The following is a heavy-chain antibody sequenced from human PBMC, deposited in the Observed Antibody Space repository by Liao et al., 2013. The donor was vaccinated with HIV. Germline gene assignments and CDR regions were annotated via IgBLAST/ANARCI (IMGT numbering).Heavy chain of an antibody. CDR3: ARLRRSGKHN. D-gene: IGHD3-10*01. CDR1: GDSISGGNYF. Sequence: QVQLQESGPGLVKPSGTLSLSCSVSGDSISGGNYFLNWIRQPAGKGLEWIGRIYTSGNTDYNPSLKSRVTISLDTSNNQFSLKLRSVTATDTAVYYCARLRRSGKHNWGQGILVTVSS. J-gene: IGHJ4*02. V-gene: IGHV4-61*02. CDR2: IYTSGNT.